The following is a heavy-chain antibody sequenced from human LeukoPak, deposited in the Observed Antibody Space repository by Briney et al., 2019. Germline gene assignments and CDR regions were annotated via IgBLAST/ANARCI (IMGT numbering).Heavy chain of an antibody. V-gene: IGHV3-21*01. CDR1: GFTFSSYY. D-gene: IGHD3-10*01. Sequence: GGSLRLSCAASGFTFSSYYMNWVRQAPGKGLEWVTSITTSSSYIYYADSVKGRFTISRDNAKNSLYLQMNSLRAEDTAVYYCAKDSKRWKTYYYEAGSYYFDYWGQGTRVTVSS. CDR3: AKDSKRWKTYYYEAGSYYFDY. CDR2: ITTSSSYI. J-gene: IGHJ4*02.